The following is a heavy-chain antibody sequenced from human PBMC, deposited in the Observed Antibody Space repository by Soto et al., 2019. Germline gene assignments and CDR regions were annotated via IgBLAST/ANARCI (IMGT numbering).Heavy chain of an antibody. V-gene: IGHV4-31*03. CDR1: GASVSGDGSY. Sequence: QVQLQESGPGLVKPSQTLSLTCLVSGASVSGDGSYCSWIRQHPGKGLEFIGYIHNSGSTYSNPSLENRVAMSIDTSKNQFSMRLISVTAADSAVYFCARDLGSEQWFFDNWGQGILVTVSS. D-gene: IGHD6-19*01. CDR2: IHNSGST. J-gene: IGHJ4*02. CDR3: ARDLGSEQWFFDN.